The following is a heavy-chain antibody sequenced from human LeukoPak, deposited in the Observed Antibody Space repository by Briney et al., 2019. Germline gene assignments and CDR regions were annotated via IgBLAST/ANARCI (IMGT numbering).Heavy chain of an antibody. J-gene: IGHJ5*02. CDR1: GFTFSSYA. CDR3: AREGPGPNWFDP. V-gene: IGHV3-30-3*01. CDR2: ISYDGSNK. Sequence: GGSLRLSCAASGFTFSSYAMHWVRQAPGKGLEWVAVISYDGSNKYYADSVKGRFTISRDNSKNTLYLQMNSLRAEDTAVYYCAREGPGPNWFDPWGQGTLVTVSS. D-gene: IGHD7-27*01.